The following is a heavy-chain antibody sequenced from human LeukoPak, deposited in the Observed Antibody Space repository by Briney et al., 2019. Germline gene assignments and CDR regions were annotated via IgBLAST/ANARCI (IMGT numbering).Heavy chain of an antibody. CDR3: ARAPDLVVVPASDY. J-gene: IGHJ4*02. Sequence: GGSLRLSCAASGFTFSSYSMNWVRQAPGKGLEWVSSISTTSSFIYYADSVKGRFTISRDNAKNSLYLEMNSLRAEDTAFYYCARAPDLVVVPASDYWGQGTLVTVSS. CDR2: ISTTSSFI. D-gene: IGHD2-2*01. CDR1: GFTFSSYS. V-gene: IGHV3-21*01.